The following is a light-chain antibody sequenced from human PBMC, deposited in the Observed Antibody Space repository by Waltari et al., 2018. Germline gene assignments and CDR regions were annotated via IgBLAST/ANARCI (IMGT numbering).Light chain of an antibody. CDR2: NND. CDR3: AAWDGSLSGYV. CDR1: YSNVGNDN. Sequence: QSVLTQPPSASATPGQRVTISCSGSYSNVGNDNVYWYQQLPGTAPRLLIYNNDVRPSGVSDRFSGSKSGTSAFLAISGHRSEDEADYYCAAWDGSLSGYVFGIGTKVTVL. V-gene: IGLV1-47*01. J-gene: IGLJ1*01.